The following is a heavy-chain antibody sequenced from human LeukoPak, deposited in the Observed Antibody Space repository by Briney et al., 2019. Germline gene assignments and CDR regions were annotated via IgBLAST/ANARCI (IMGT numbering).Heavy chain of an antibody. Sequence: SGALSLPFAGYGGSFSGYYWSWIRPPPGKGLEWIGEINHSGSTNYNPSLKSRVTISVDTSKNQFSLKLSSVTAADTAVYYCARGRAFDIWGQGTMVTVSS. CDR2: INHSGST. CDR3: ARGRAFDI. CDR1: GGSFSGYY. J-gene: IGHJ3*02. V-gene: IGHV4-34*01.